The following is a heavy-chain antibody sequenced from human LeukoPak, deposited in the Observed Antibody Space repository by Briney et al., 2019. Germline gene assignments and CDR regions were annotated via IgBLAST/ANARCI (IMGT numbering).Heavy chain of an antibody. V-gene: IGHV4-59*01. D-gene: IGHD6-13*01. Sequence: SETLSLTCTVSGGSISSYYWSWIRQPPGKGLEWIGYIYYSGTTNYNPSLKSRVTISVDTSKNQFSPKLSSVTAADTAVYYCARGVYIAAAQYAYWGQGTLVTVSS. J-gene: IGHJ4*02. CDR3: ARGVYIAAAQYAY. CDR1: GGSISSYY. CDR2: IYYSGTT.